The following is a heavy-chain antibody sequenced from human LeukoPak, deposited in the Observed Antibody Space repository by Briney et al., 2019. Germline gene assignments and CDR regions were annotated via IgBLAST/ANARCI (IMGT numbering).Heavy chain of an antibody. Sequence: PGGSLRLSCAASGFTFSSYWMHWVRQAPGKGLVWVSRINTDGSSTSYADSVKGRFTISRDNAKNTLYLQMNSLRAEDTAVYYCATGYDVDAFDIWGQGTIVTVSS. CDR3: ATGYDVDAFDI. CDR1: GFTFSSYW. D-gene: IGHD1-1*01. J-gene: IGHJ3*02. V-gene: IGHV3-74*01. CDR2: INTDGSST.